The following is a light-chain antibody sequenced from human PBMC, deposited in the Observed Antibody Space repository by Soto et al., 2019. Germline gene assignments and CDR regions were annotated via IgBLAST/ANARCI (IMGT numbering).Light chain of an antibody. J-gene: IGKJ5*01. Sequence: DIQMTQSPSTLSAFVGDRVTITCRASQSISSWLAWYQQKPGKAPKLLIYKASSLESGVPSRFSGSGSGTEFTLTISRLQPDDFATYCCQQYNSYSITFGQGTRLEIK. CDR2: KAS. V-gene: IGKV1-5*03. CDR3: QQYNSYSIT. CDR1: QSISSW.